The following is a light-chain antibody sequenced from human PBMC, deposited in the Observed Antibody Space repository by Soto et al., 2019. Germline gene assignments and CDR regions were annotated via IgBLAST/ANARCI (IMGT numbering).Light chain of an antibody. V-gene: IGKV3-20*01. CDR3: QQYGSSPT. J-gene: IGKJ1*01. CDR2: SAA. Sequence: EIVLTQSPGTLSLSPGERATLSCRASQSVSSNYLAWYQQKPGQAPRVLIYSAASRTTGIPDRFSGSGSGTDFTLTISRLEPEDFEVYYCQQYGSSPTFGQGTQVEI. CDR1: QSVSSNY.